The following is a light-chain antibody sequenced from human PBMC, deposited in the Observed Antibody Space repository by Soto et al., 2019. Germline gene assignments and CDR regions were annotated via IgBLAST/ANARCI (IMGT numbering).Light chain of an antibody. CDR3: QQYNSYSRT. V-gene: IGKV1-33*01. Sequence: DIQMTQSPSSLSASVGDRVTITCQASQDISIYLNWYQQKPGKAPKLLIYDASNLESGVPSRFSGSGSGTEFTLTISSLQPDDFATYYCQQYNSYSRTFGQGTKVDIK. CDR2: DAS. J-gene: IGKJ1*01. CDR1: QDISIY.